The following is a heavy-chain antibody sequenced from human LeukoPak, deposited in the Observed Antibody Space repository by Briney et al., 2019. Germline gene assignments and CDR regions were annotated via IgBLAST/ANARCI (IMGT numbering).Heavy chain of an antibody. V-gene: IGHV3-23*01. CDR2: ISGSGGST. D-gene: IGHD3-3*01. Sequence: GGSLRLSCAASGFTFSSYAMSWVRQAPGKGLEWVSAISGSGGSTYYADSVKGRFTISRDNSKNTLYLQMNSLRAEDTAVYYCAKVDYDFWSGYYTGYHFDYWGQGTLVTVSS. J-gene: IGHJ4*02. CDR3: AKVDYDFWSGYYTGYHFDY. CDR1: GFTFSSYA.